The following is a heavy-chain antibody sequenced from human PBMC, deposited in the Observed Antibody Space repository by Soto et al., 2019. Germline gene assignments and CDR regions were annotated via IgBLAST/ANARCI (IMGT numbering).Heavy chain of an antibody. CDR1: GFTFSSYA. V-gene: IGHV3-30-3*01. CDR3: AREGVAGSWYGYFQH. D-gene: IGHD6-13*01. J-gene: IGHJ1*01. CDR2: ISYDGSNK. Sequence: QVQLVEFGGGVVQPGRSLRLSCAASGFTFSSYAMHWVRQAPGKGLEWVAVISYDGSNKYYADSVKGRFTISRDNSKNTLYLQMNSLRAEDTAVYYCAREGVAGSWYGYFQHWGQGTLVTVSS.